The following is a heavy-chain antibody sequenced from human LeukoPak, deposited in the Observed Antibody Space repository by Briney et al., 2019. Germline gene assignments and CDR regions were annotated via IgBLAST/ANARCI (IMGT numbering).Heavy chain of an antibody. CDR3: ARVDSGGNSDFDYFDY. J-gene: IGHJ4*02. V-gene: IGHV1-18*01. CDR1: GYTFTSYG. D-gene: IGHD4-23*01. CDR2: ISAYNGNT. Sequence: GASVKVSCKASGYTFTSYGISWVRQAPGQGLEWMGWISAYNGNTNYAQKLQGRVTMTTDTSTSTAYMELRSLRSDDTAVYYCARVDSGGNSDFDYFDYWGQGTLVTVSS.